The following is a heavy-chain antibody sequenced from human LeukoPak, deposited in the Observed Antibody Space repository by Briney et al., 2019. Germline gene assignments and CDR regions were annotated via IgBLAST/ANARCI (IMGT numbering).Heavy chain of an antibody. CDR2: IYYSGST. Sequence: PSETLSLTCTVSGGSISSSSYYWGWIRQPPGKGLEWIGSIYYSGSTYYNPSLKSRVTISVDTSKNQFSLKLSSVTAADTAVYYCARVPGRVVGVAISPFDYWGQGTLVTVSS. CDR1: GGSISSSSYY. CDR3: ARVPGRVVGVAISPFDY. V-gene: IGHV4-39*01. J-gene: IGHJ4*02. D-gene: IGHD3-3*01.